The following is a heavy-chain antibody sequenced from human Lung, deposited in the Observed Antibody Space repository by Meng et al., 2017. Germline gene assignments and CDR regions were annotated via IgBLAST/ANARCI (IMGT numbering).Heavy chain of an antibody. J-gene: IGHJ4*02. V-gene: IGHV1-18*01. CDR3: ARGTPGRSYCDY. CDR1: DYTLTGYG. D-gene: IGHD3-10*01. Sequence: HVQLLQSGAEVKQPGASLTVSCKASDYTLTGYGVCWVRQAPGQGLEWMAWLGAHPGDTSFAPKFLGRVTVTADTATATAYMELRSLRSDDTAVYYCARGTPGRSYCDYWGLGTLVTVSS. CDR2: LGAHPGDT.